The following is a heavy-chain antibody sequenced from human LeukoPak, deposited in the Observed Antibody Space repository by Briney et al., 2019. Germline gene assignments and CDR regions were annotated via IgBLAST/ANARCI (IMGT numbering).Heavy chain of an antibody. Sequence: GESLKISCKGSGYSFTSYWIGWVRQMPGKGLEWMGIIYPGDSDTRYSPSFQGQVTISADKSISTAYLQWSSLRASDTAMYYCARVSIAVAGSVHAFDIWGQGTMVTVSS. CDR3: ARVSIAVAGSVHAFDI. J-gene: IGHJ3*02. D-gene: IGHD6-19*01. V-gene: IGHV5-51*01. CDR2: IYPGDSDT. CDR1: GYSFTSYW.